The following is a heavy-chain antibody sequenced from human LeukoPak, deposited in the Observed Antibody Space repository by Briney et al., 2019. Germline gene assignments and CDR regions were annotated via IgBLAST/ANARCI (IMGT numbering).Heavy chain of an antibody. J-gene: IGHJ6*04. CDR3: ARISPYYYGSYGMDV. CDR1: GFSLRTSGMC. CDR2: IDWDDDK. D-gene: IGHD3-10*01. V-gene: IGHV2-70*01. Sequence: SGPALVHPTQPLTLTCTFSGFSLRTSGMCVSWIRQPPEKALEWLALIDWDDDKYYSTSLKTRLTISKDTSKNQVVLTMTNMDPVDTATYYCARISPYYYGSYGMDVWGKGTTVTVSS.